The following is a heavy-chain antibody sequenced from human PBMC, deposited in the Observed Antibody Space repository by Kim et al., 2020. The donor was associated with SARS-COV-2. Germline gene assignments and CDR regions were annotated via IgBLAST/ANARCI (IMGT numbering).Heavy chain of an antibody. Sequence: GGSLRLSCAASGFTFSSYAMHWVRQAPDKGLEWVAVIWYDGSNKYYADSVKGRFTISRDNSKNTLYLQMNSLRAEDTAVYYCAKDHGGSGSYYNLYWGQGTLVTVSS. CDR3: AKDHGGSGSYYNLY. J-gene: IGHJ4*02. V-gene: IGHV3-33*06. D-gene: IGHD3-10*01. CDR1: GFTFSSYA. CDR2: IWYDGSNK.